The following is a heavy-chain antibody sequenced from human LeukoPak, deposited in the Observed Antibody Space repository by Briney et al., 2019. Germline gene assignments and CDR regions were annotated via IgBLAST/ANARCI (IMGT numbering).Heavy chain of an antibody. D-gene: IGHD3-10*01. V-gene: IGHV3-33*01. Sequence: PGGSLRLSCAASGFTFSSYGMHWVRQAPGKGLEWVAVIWYDGSNKYYAGSVKGRFTISRDNSKNTLYLQMNSLRAEDTAVYYCARFGGFGAFDTWGQGTMVTVSS. CDR2: IWYDGSNK. CDR3: ARFGGFGAFDT. CDR1: GFTFSSYG. J-gene: IGHJ3*02.